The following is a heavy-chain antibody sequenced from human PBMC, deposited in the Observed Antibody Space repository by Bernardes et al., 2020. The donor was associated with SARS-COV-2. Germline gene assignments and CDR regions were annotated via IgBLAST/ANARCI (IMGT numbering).Heavy chain of an antibody. V-gene: IGHV3-23*01. Sequence: GGSLRLSCAASGFTFSSYAMSWVRQAPGKGLEWVSAISGNGGRTFYADSVKGRFTISRDNSKTTLFLHMNSLRAEDAAIYFCAKSPDPDTAAAAPGWFDPWGQGTLVTVSS. D-gene: IGHD6-13*01. CDR2: ISGNGGRT. J-gene: IGHJ5*02. CDR1: GFTFSSYA. CDR3: AKSPDPDTAAAAPGWFDP.